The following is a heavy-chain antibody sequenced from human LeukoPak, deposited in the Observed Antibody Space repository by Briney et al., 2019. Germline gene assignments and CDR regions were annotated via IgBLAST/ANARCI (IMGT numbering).Heavy chain of an antibody. CDR3: ARRRITMVRGVILTDYYYYMDV. J-gene: IGHJ6*03. CDR2: INHSGST. CDR1: GGSISSYY. Sequence: PSETLSLTCTVSGGSISSYYWSWIRQPPGKGLEWIGEINHSGSTNYNPSLKSRVTISVDTSKNQFSLKLSSVTAADTAVYYCARRRITMVRGVILTDYYYYMDVWGKGTTVTISS. V-gene: IGHV4-34*01. D-gene: IGHD3-10*01.